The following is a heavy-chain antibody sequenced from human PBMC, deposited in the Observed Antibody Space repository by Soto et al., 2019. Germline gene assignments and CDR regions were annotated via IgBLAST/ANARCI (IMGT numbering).Heavy chain of an antibody. CDR2: ISAYNGKT. J-gene: IGHJ4*02. CDR3: SRDGGYSGSD. CDR1: GYTFTSYG. Sequence: QVQLVQSGAEVKKPGASVKVSCKASGYTFTSYGISWVRQAPGQGLEWMGWISAYNGKTNYEQKVQGRVTMTTDTATSTAYMDLSSLTSDDTSVYYCSRDGGYSGSDWGQGTLVTVSS. D-gene: IGHD1-26*01. V-gene: IGHV1-18*01.